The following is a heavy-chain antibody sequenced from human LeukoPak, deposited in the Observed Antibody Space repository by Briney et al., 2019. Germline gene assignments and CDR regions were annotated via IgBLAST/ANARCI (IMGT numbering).Heavy chain of an antibody. J-gene: IGHJ4*02. CDR2: INPSGGST. Sequence: GASVKVSCKASGYTFTSYYMHWVRQAPGQGLEWMGIINPSGGSTSYAQKFQGRVTMTRDMSTSTVYMELSSLRSEDTAVYYCARDSVTAIDYGDYVRSYYFDYWGQGTLVTVSS. CDR3: ARDSVTAIDYGDYVRSYYFDY. D-gene: IGHD4-17*01. V-gene: IGHV1-46*01. CDR1: GYTFTSYY.